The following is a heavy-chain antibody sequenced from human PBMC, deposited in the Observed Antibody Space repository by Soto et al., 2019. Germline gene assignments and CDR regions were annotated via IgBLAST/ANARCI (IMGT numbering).Heavy chain of an antibody. J-gene: IGHJ4*01. V-gene: IGHV4-30-4*01. D-gene: IGHD3-10*01. Sequence: SETLAITFTVSAGPIARGEDNWAWIRQPPVKGLEWVGHIYYTGTTDHNPSLESRVSISVDTSNKQFSLDLRSVTAADTAVYYCARGLEVLARGVTFFESWGHGILVNVSS. CDR2: IYYTGTT. CDR3: ARGLEVLARGVTFFES. CDR1: AGPIARGEDN.